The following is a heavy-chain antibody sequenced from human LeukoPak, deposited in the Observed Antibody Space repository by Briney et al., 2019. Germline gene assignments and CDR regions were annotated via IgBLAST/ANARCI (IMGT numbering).Heavy chain of an antibody. J-gene: IGHJ5*02. CDR2: ISGSGGST. V-gene: IGHV3-23*01. D-gene: IGHD5-24*01. Sequence: GGSLRLSCAASGFTFSSYAMSWVRQAPGKGLEWVSAISGSGGSTYYADSVKGRFTTSRDNSKNTLYLQMNSLRAEDTAVYYCAKGIARSWRWLPNRFDPWGQGTLVTVSS. CDR1: GFTFSSYA. CDR3: AKGIARSWRWLPNRFDP.